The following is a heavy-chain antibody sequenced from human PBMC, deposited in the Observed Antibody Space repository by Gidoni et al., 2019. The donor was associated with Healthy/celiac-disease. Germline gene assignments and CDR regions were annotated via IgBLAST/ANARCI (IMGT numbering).Heavy chain of an antibody. CDR3: AIQRVAGGSGDNWFDP. D-gene: IGHD6-19*01. CDR1: GFTFSSYA. Sequence: EVQLLESGGGLVQPGGSLRLSCAASGFTFSSYAMSWVRPAPGKGLEWVSAISGSGGSTDYADSVKGRFTISRDNSKNTLYLQMNSLRAEDTAVYYCAIQRVAGGSGDNWFDPWGQGTLVTVSS. J-gene: IGHJ5*02. CDR2: ISGSGGST. V-gene: IGHV3-23*01.